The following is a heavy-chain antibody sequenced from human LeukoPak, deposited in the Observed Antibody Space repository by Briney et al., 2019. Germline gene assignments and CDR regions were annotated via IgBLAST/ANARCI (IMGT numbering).Heavy chain of an antibody. CDR1: GFTFSSYS. CDR2: ISSSSSYI. CDR3: ARSPGILLWFGELYNWFDP. J-gene: IGHJ5*02. D-gene: IGHD3-10*01. Sequence: GGSLRLSCAASGFTFSSYSMNWVRQAPGKGLEWVSSISSSSSYIYYADSVKGRFTISRDNAKNSLYLQMNSLRAEDTAVYYCARSPGILLWFGELYNWFDPWGQGTLVTVSS. V-gene: IGHV3-21*01.